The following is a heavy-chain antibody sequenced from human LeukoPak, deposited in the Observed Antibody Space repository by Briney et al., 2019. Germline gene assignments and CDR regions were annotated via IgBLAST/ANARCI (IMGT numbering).Heavy chain of an antibody. CDR3: AKGWAYYDILTGYYAEYYFDY. Sequence: GGSLRLSCAASGFTLTDYIMHWVRQAPGRGLEYVAFIQYDGTVEYYADSVKGRFTISRDNSKNTLYLQMNSLRAEDTAVYYCAKGWAYYDILTGYYAEYYFDYWGQGTLVTVSS. CDR2: IQYDGTVE. J-gene: IGHJ4*02. D-gene: IGHD3-9*01. CDR1: GFTLTDYI. V-gene: IGHV3-30*02.